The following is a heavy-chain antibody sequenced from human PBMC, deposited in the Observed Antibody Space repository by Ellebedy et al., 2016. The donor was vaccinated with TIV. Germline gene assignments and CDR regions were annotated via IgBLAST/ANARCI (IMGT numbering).Heavy chain of an antibody. CDR3: ARDSPPDY. V-gene: IGHV3-30-3*01. J-gene: IGHJ4*02. CDR1: GFTFSNYA. Sequence: GESLKISXAASGFTFSNYAMEWVRQAPGQGLEWVAVISYDGNNKYYADSVKGRFTISRDNSKNTLYLQMNSLRAEDTAVYYCARDSPPDYWGQGALVTVSS. CDR2: ISYDGNNK.